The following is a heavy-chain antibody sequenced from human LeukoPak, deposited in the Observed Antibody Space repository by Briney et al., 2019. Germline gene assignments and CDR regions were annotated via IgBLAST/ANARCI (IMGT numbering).Heavy chain of an antibody. CDR3: ARDLVGSGRPFDY. D-gene: IGHD6-19*01. Sequence: SETLSLTCTVSGGSISSSSYYWGWIRQPPGKGLEWIGRIYSSGSTNYNPSLKSRVTMSVDTSKNEFSLRLNSVTAADTAVYYCARDLVGSGRPFDYWGQGTLVTVSS. CDR2: IYSSGST. V-gene: IGHV4-39*07. J-gene: IGHJ4*02. CDR1: GGSISSSSYY.